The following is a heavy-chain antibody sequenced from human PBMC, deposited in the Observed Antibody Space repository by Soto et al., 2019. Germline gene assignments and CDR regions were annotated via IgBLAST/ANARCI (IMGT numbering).Heavy chain of an antibody. Sequence: RESLKNSPKGFGYSLYSYLISGGRQIAGKGLEWMGRIDPSDFYTNYSPSFQGHVTISADKSISTAYLQWSSLKASDTAMYYCATTPEYYYYYGMDVWGQGTTVTVSS. CDR1: GYSLYSYL. D-gene: IGHD2-2*01. CDR2: IDPSDFYT. J-gene: IGHJ6*02. CDR3: ATTPEYYYYYGMDV. V-gene: IGHV5-10-1*01.